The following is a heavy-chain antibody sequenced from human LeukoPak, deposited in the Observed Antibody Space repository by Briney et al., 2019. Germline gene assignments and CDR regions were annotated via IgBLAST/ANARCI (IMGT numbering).Heavy chain of an antibody. J-gene: IGHJ3*02. CDR1: GGSISSGDYS. CDR3: AKGGWVVVVPAAKDDAFDI. CDR2: IFHTGST. D-gene: IGHD2-2*01. Sequence: PSETLSLTCAVSGGSISSGDYSWSWIRQPPGKGPEWMGYIFHTGSTYYNPSLKSRVTMSVDTSKNQFSLKLSSVTAADTAVYYCAKGGWVVVVPAAKDDAFDIWGQGTMVTVSS. V-gene: IGHV4-30-2*01.